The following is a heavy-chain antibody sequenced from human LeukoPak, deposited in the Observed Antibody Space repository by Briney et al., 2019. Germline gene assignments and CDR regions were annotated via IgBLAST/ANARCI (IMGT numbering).Heavy chain of an antibody. CDR3: ARDSLDTAMEVVVHEQGAFDI. J-gene: IGHJ3*02. D-gene: IGHD5-18*01. V-gene: IGHV3-21*01. Sequence: GGSLRLSCAASGFTFSSYSMNWVRQAPGKGLEWVSSISSSSSYIYYADSVKGRFTISRDNAKNSLYLQMNSLRAEDTAVYYCARDSLDTAMEVVVHEQGAFDIWGQGTMVTVSS. CDR1: GFTFSSYS. CDR2: ISSSSSYI.